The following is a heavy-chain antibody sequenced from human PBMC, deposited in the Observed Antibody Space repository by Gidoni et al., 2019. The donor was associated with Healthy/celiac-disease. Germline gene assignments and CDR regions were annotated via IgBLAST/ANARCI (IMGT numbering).Heavy chain of an antibody. CDR2: SYHSGST. CDR1: GGSIRSSNW. V-gene: IGHV4-4*02. D-gene: IGHD2-2*01. Sequence: QVQLQESGPGLVKPSGTLSPPCPVSGGSIRSSNWSLWVRQPPGKGLEWIGESYHSGSTTYNPSLKSRVTISVDKSKNQFSLKLISVTAADTAVYYCARYIVVVPAALGKPLVNWFDPWGQGTLVTVSS. CDR3: ARYIVVVPAALGKPLVNWFDP. J-gene: IGHJ5*02.